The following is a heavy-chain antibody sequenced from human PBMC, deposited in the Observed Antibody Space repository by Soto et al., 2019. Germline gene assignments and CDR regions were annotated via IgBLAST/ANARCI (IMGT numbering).Heavy chain of an antibody. CDR3: VRVKLGPQPLKAFDA. CDR1: GFTFSDHY. V-gene: IGHV3-72*01. J-gene: IGHJ3*01. D-gene: IGHD7-27*01. Sequence: EVHLVESGGGLVQPGGPLRLSCAASGFTFSDHYMDWVRQAPGKGLAWVARIKNNANSYAIEYAASVKGRFTISRDDSKNSLYLQMNSLRTEDTAIYYCVRVKLGPQPLKAFDAWCQGTMVSVSS. CDR2: IKNNANSYAI.